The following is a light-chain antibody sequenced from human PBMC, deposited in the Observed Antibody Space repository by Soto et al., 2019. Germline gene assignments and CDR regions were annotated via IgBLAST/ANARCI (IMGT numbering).Light chain of an antibody. CDR1: HGVSSN. J-gene: IGKJ1*01. Sequence: EIVMTPYPATLSVSPGEGATLSCRASHGVSSNLAWYQQKPGQAPSLLIYGASTRATGIPARFSGSGSGTDFTLTISRLEPEDFAVYYCQQYGSSGTFGQGTKVDIK. CDR3: QQYGSSGT. CDR2: GAS. V-gene: IGKV3-15*01.